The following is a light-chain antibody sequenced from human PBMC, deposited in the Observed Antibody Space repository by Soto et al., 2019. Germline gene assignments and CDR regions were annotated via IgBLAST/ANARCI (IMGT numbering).Light chain of an antibody. J-gene: IGKJ1*01. CDR3: QQRAGWPRT. CDR1: QSVSNY. CDR2: DTF. V-gene: IGKV3-11*01. Sequence: EIVLTQSPATLSLSPGERATLSCRASQSVSNYLTWYQQKPGQAPRLLVYDTFNRANGVPARFTGSGSDTDFTLTISSLEPEDFAVYYCQQRAGWPRTFGQGTKVDNK.